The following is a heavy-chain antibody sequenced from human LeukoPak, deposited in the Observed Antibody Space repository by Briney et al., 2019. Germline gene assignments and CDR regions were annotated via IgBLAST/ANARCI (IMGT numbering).Heavy chain of an antibody. V-gene: IGHV3-30*02. Sequence: PGGSLRLSCAASGFTFSSYGMHWVCQAPGTGLERVAFIRYDGSNKYYADSVKGRFTISRDYSKNTLYLQMNSLRAEDTAVYYCAKDNGVVGATGVLDYWGQGTLVTVSS. D-gene: IGHD1-26*01. CDR3: AKDNGVVGATGVLDY. CDR1: GFTFSSYG. CDR2: IRYDGSNK. J-gene: IGHJ4*02.